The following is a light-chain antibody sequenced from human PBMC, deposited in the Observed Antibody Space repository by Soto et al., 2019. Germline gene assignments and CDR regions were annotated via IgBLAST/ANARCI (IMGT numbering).Light chain of an antibody. CDR2: DVS. CDR3: SSYTSSRGV. Sequence: QSVLTQPASVSGSPGQSITISCTGTSSDVGGYNYVSWYQQHPGKASKLMIYDVSNRPSGVSNRFSGSKSGNTASLTISWLQAEDEADYYCSSYTSSRGVFGTGTKVTVL. CDR1: SSDVGGYNY. V-gene: IGLV2-14*01. J-gene: IGLJ1*01.